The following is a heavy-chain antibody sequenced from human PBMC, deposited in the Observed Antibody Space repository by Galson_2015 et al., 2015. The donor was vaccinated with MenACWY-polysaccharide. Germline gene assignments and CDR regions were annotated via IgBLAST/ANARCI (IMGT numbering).Heavy chain of an antibody. Sequence: SLRLSCAASGFTFRSYWMSWVRQAPGKGREWVSNIKQDGSDKYYVDSVKGRFTISRDNARNSLYLQMNSLRAEDTAVYYCARGPEWAYFDYWGQGTLVTVSS. D-gene: IGHD3-3*01. J-gene: IGHJ4*02. CDR2: IKQDGSDK. CDR1: GFTFRSYW. CDR3: ARGPEWAYFDY. V-gene: IGHV3-7*01.